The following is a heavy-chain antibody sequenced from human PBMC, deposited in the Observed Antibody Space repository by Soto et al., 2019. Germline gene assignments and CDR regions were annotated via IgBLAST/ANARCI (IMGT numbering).Heavy chain of an antibody. CDR2: VNPRSGDT. J-gene: IGHJ4*02. Sequence: QVQLVQSGAEVKKPGASVKVSCKASGYTFINYYIHWVRQAPGQGLEWMGWVNPRSGDTNYAQKFQGRVTMTRDTSISTAYMELSRLRSDDTAVYYCAGQLAYCGGDCYTEPIEYWGQGTLVTVSS. CDR3: AGQLAYCGGDCYTEPIEY. CDR1: GYTFINYY. D-gene: IGHD2-21*02. V-gene: IGHV1-2*02.